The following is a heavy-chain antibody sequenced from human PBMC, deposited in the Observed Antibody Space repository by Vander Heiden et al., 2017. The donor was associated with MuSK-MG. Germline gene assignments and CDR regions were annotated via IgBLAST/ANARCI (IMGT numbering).Heavy chain of an antibody. V-gene: IGHV3-30-3*01. CDR1: GLTFSSDA. Sequence: QVQLVESGGGVVQPGRSLGLSCAASGLTFSSDAMHWVRQAPGKGLEWVAVISYDGSNKYYADAVKGRFTISRDNSKNTLYLQMNSLRAEDTAVYYCAQSGSYANGNYYYYMDVWGKGTTVTVSS. J-gene: IGHJ6*03. CDR2: ISYDGSNK. D-gene: IGHD1-26*01. CDR3: AQSGSYANGNYYYYMDV.